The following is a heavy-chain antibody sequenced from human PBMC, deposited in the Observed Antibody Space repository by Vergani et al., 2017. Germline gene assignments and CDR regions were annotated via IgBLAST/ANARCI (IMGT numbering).Heavy chain of an antibody. D-gene: IGHD3-22*01. V-gene: IGHV1-3*01. Sequence: QVQLVQSGAEVKKPGASVKVSCKASGYTFTSYAMHWVRQAPGQRLEWMGWINAGNGNTKYSQKFQGRVTITRDTSASTAYMELSSLRSEDTAVYYCAREGYYYDSSGYYPRYFDYWGQGTLVTVSS. J-gene: IGHJ4*02. CDR3: AREGYYYDSSGYYPRYFDY. CDR2: INAGNGNT. CDR1: GYTFTSYA.